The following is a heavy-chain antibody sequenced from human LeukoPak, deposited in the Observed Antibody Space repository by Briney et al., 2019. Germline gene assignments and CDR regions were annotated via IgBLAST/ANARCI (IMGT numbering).Heavy chain of an antibody. D-gene: IGHD2-2*01. CDR1: GFSFSDKY. CDR3: ARAGGYCSSTRCYDAFDI. V-gene: IGHV3-11*05. J-gene: IGHJ3*02. CDR2: ITSSSSYT. Sequence: PGGSLRLSCEASGFSFSDKYMAWIRQAPVKGLECVSYITSSSSYTNYADSAKGRFTISRDNAKNSLYLQMNSLRAEDTAVYYCARAGGYCSSTRCYDAFDIWGQGTMVTVSS.